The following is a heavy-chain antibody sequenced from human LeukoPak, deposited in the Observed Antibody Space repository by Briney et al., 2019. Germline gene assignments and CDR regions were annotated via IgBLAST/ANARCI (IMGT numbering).Heavy chain of an antibody. Sequence: ASVKVSCKASGYTFTSYYMHWVRQAPGQGLEWMGIINPSGGSTSYAQKFQGRVTMTRDTSTSTVYMELSSLRSEDTAVYYCARARYYDSSGYYYVPTSQYYFDYWGQGTLVTVSS. V-gene: IGHV1-46*01. CDR1: GYTFTSYY. CDR2: INPSGGST. CDR3: ARARYYDSSGYYYVPTSQYYFDY. J-gene: IGHJ4*02. D-gene: IGHD3-22*01.